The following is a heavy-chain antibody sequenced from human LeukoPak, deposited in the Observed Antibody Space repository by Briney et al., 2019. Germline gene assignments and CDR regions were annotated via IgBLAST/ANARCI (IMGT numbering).Heavy chain of an antibody. CDR1: GGSISSSSYY. V-gene: IGHV4-39*07. CDR3: ARQHPSVGLWWLNGLAFDI. Sequence: SETLSLTCTVSGGSISSSSYYWGWIRQPPGKGLEWIGSIYYSGSTYYNPSLKSRVTISVDTSKNQFSLKLSSVTAADTAVYYCARQHPSVGLWWLNGLAFDIWGQGTMVTVSS. D-gene: IGHD2-21*01. CDR2: IYYSGST. J-gene: IGHJ3*02.